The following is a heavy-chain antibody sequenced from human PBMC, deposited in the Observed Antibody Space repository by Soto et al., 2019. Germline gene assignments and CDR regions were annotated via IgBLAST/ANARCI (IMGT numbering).Heavy chain of an antibody. CDR2: ISSSSSYI. J-gene: IGHJ4*02. CDR1: GFTFSDYS. CDR3: ERDQPGYSYGYGLGY. V-gene: IGHV3-21*01. Sequence: GGYLRLSCAASGFTFSDYSRNWIRQAPGKGLEWVSSISSSSSYIYYADSVKGRFTISRDNAKNSLYLQMNSLRAEDTAVYYCERDQPGYSYGYGLGYWGKGTLVTVSS. D-gene: IGHD5-18*01.